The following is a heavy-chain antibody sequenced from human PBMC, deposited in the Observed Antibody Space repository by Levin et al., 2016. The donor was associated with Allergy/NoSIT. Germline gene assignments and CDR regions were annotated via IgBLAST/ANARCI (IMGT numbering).Heavy chain of an antibody. Sequence: WIRQPPGKGLEWVSAISGSGGSTYYADSVKGRFTISRDNSKNTLYLQMNSLRAEDTAVYYCAKDSGDFWSGLFDPWGQGTLVTVSS. CDR2: ISGSGGST. CDR3: AKDSGDFWSGLFDP. D-gene: IGHD3-3*01. V-gene: IGHV3-23*01. J-gene: IGHJ5*02.